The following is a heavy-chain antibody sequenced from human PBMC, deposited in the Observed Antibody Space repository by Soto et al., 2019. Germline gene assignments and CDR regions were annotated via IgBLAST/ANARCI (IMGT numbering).Heavy chain of an antibody. J-gene: IGHJ5*02. CDR1: GYAFSNND. CDR2: MNPNSGNG. CDR3: ARMATSGTLNWFDP. V-gene: IGHV1-8*01. Sequence: QVQLVQSGAEVKESGASVKVSCQASGYAFSNNDISWVRQATGQGLEWMGWMNPNSGNGGYAQKFQGRVTMTRDTSTSAAYMELSSLASDDTAIYYCARMATSGTLNWFDPWGQGTLVNVTS.